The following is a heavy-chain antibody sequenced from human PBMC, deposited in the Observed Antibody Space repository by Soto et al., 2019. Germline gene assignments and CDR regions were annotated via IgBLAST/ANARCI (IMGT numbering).Heavy chain of an antibody. D-gene: IGHD6-13*01. CDR3: TTEVRSWCLNWFDP. CDR2: IKSKTDGGTT. Sequence: PGGSLRLSCAASGFTFSNAWMSWVRQAPGKGLEWVGRIKSKTDGGTTDYAAPVKGRFTISRDDSKNTLYLQMNSLKTEDTAVYYCTTEVRSWCLNWFDPWGQGTLVTVSS. CDR1: GFTFSNAW. J-gene: IGHJ5*02. V-gene: IGHV3-15*01.